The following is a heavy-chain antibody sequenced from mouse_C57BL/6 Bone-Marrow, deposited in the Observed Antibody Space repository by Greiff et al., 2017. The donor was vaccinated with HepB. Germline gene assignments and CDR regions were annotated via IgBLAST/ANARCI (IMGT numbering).Heavy chain of an antibody. CDR2: IWSGGST. Sequence: VKVVESGPGLVQPSQSLSITCTVSGFSLTSYGVHWVRQPPGKGLEWLGVIWSGGSTDYNAAFISRLSISKDNSKSQVFFKMNSLQADDTAIYYCAKNRGWLGDWGQGTLVTVSA. J-gene: IGHJ3*01. CDR3: AKNRGWLGD. D-gene: IGHD1-1*02. CDR1: GFSLTSYG. V-gene: IGHV2-4*01.